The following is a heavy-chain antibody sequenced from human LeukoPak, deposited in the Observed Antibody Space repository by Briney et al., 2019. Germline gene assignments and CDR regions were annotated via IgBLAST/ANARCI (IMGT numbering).Heavy chain of an antibody. D-gene: IGHD3-10*01. CDR3: ARAGVGYYGSGSYYS. CDR1: GGSISSYY. V-gene: IGHV4-59*01. Sequence: SETLSLTCTVSGGSISSYYWSWIRQPPGKGLEWIGYIYYSGSTNYNPSLKSRVTISVDTSKNQFSLKLSSVTAADTAVYYCARAGVGYYGSGSYYSWGQGTLVTVSS. J-gene: IGHJ4*02. CDR2: IYYSGST.